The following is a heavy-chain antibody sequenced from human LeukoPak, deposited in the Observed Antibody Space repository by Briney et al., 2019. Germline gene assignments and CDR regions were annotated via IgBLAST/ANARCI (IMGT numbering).Heavy chain of an antibody. CDR2: ISSSSSYI. D-gene: IGHD1-26*01. V-gene: IGHV3-21*01. CDR3: ARDGSWELLFDY. J-gene: IGHJ4*02. CDR1: GFTFSSYS. Sequence: GGSLRLSCAASGFTFSSYSMNWVRQAPGKGLEWVSSISSSSSYIYCADSVKGRFTISRDNAKNSLYLQMNSLRAEDTAVYYCARDGSWELLFDYWGQGTLVTVSS.